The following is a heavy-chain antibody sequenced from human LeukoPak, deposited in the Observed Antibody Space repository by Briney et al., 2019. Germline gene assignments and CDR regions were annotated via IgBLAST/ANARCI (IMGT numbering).Heavy chain of an antibody. Sequence: ASVKVSCKASGYTFTNYGIIWVRQAPGRGLEWMGWNSAYNDNTSYAQKFQGRVTMTTDTSTNTAYMELRSPTSDDTAVYYCARTFYDFWSGFSNYDSFHIWGQGTLVTVSS. CDR1: GYTFTNYG. CDR3: ARTFYDFWSGFSNYDSFHI. V-gene: IGHV1-18*01. CDR2: NSAYNDNT. J-gene: IGHJ3*02. D-gene: IGHD3-3*01.